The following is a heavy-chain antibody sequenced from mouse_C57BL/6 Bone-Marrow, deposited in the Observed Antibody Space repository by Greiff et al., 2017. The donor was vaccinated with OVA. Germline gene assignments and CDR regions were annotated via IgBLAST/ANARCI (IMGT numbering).Heavy chain of an antibody. D-gene: IGHD2-13*01. CDR1: GYAFTNYL. CDR2: INPGSGGT. Sequence: QVQLQQSGAELVRPGTSVKVSCKASGYAFTNYLIEWVKQRPGQGLEWIGVINPGSGGTNYNEKFKGKATLTADKSSSTAYMQLSSLTSEDSAVYFCARWSEGDGAWFADWGQGTLVTVSA. V-gene: IGHV1-54*01. CDR3: ARWSEGDGAWFAD. J-gene: IGHJ3*01.